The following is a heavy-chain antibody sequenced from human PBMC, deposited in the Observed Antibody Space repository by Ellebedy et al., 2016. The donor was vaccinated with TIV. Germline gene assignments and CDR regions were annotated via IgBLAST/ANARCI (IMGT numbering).Heavy chain of an antibody. V-gene: IGHV3-23*01. CDR3: ARDRSGGH. Sequence: PGGSLRLSCVASGFTFRNYAISWVRQAPGKGLEWVSGISANGTNTYYADSVKGRFTVSRDNSKSTLFLQMNSLSADDSAVYYCARDRSGGHWGQGTLVTVSS. CDR2: ISANGTNT. D-gene: IGHD3-16*01. J-gene: IGHJ4*02. CDR1: GFTFRNYA.